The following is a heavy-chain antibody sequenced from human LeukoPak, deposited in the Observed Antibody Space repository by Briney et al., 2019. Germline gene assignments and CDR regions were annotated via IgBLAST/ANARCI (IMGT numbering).Heavy chain of an antibody. CDR2: ISGSGGST. J-gene: IGHJ4*02. CDR3: AKDFVAHSSGWRIDY. Sequence: RAGGSLRLSCAASGFTFSSYAMSWVRQAPGKGLEWVSAISGSGGSTYYADSVKGRFTISRDNSKNTLYLQMNSLRAEDTAVYYCAKDFVAHSSGWRIDYWGQGTLVTVSS. V-gene: IGHV3-23*01. CDR1: GFTFSSYA. D-gene: IGHD6-19*01.